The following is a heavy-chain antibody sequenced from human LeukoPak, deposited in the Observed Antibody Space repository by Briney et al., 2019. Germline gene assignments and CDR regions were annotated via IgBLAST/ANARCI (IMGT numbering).Heavy chain of an antibody. CDR1: GFTFDDYA. D-gene: IGHD6-19*01. J-gene: IGHJ1*01. CDR3: AKDEDVNSSRRGLWLSRFGSNNLFQH. CDR2: ISWNSGSI. V-gene: IGHV3-9*01. Sequence: GRSLRLSCAASGFTFDDYAMHWVRQAPGKGREWVSGISWNSGSIGYADSVKGRFTISRDNAKNSLYLQMNSLRAEDTALYYCAKDEDVNSSRRGLWLSRFGSNNLFQHWGQGTLVTVSS.